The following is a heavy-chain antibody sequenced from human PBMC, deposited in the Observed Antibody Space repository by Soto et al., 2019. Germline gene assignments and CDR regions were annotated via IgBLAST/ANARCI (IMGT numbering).Heavy chain of an antibody. CDR3: AKGEALYSSHPWDS. D-gene: IGHD3-22*01. CDR1: GFTFSSYG. J-gene: IGHJ5*01. CDR2: IWYDGINK. Sequence: GGSLRLSCAASGFTFSSYGMHWVRQAPGKGLEWVALIWYDGINKYYADSVKGRFTISRDNSKNTLYLQMNGLRVEDTAIYYCAKGEALYSSHPWDSWGHGTLVTVSS. V-gene: IGHV3-33*06.